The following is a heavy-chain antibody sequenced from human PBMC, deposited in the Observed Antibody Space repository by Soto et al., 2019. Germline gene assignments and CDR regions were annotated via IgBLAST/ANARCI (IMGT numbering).Heavy chain of an antibody. Sequence: SETLSLTCTVSGGSISSGDYYWSWIRQPPGKGLEWIGYIYYSGGTYYNPSLKSRVTISVDTSKNQFSLKLSSVTAADTAVYYCASPKIAFYNWFDPWGQGTLVTVSS. CDR2: IYYSGGT. CDR3: ASPKIAFYNWFDP. V-gene: IGHV4-30-4*01. J-gene: IGHJ5*02. D-gene: IGHD3-3*02. CDR1: GGSISSGDYY.